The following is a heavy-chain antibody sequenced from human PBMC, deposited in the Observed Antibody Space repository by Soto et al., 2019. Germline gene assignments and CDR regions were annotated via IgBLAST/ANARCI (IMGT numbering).Heavy chain of an antibody. D-gene: IGHD2-2*02. CDR1: GGSFSGYY. CDR3: ASAGKIVVVPAAIRAAYYYGMDV. Sequence: SETLSLTCAVYGGSFSGYYWSWIRQPPGKGLEWIGEINHSGSTNYNPSLKSRVTISVDTSKNQFSLKLSSVTAADTAVYYCASAGKIVVVPAAIRAAYYYGMDVWGQGTTVTVSS. V-gene: IGHV4-34*01. J-gene: IGHJ6*02. CDR2: INHSGST.